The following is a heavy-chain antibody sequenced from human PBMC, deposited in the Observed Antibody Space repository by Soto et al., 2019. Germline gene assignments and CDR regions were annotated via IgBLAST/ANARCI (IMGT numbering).Heavy chain of an antibody. V-gene: IGHV3-9*01. Sequence: QPGGSLRLSCAASGVRFDDYAMHLVRQSPGKGLEWLSCISFNHVTTGYADSVKGRFTISRDNAKNSLLLQMNSLRAEDTAVYYCAKDIDAHGTIVTHFDNWGQGTEVTAPQ. CDR2: ISFNHVTT. CDR3: AKDIDAHGTIVTHFDN. CDR1: GVRFDDYA. J-gene: IGHJ4*02. D-gene: IGHD4-17*01.